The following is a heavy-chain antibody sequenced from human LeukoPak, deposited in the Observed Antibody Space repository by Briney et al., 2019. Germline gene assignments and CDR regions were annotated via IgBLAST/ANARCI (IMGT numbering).Heavy chain of an antibody. CDR3: ARGPTRANSSDY. CDR1: GLTFSSHW. V-gene: IGHV3-74*01. Sequence: GGSLRLSCAASGLTFSSHWMHWVRQAPGKGLVWVSRITNDGSSTTYADSVKGRFTISRDNAKNMLYLQVNSLRAEDTAVYYCARGPTRANSSDYWGQGARLTVSS. D-gene: IGHD2/OR15-2a*01. J-gene: IGHJ4*02. CDR2: ITNDGSST.